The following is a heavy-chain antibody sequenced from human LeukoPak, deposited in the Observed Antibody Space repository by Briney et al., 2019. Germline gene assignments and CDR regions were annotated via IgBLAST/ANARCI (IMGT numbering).Heavy chain of an antibody. D-gene: IGHD4-17*01. CDR2: IYYSGST. Sequence: PSQTLSLTCTVSGGSISSGGYYWCWIRQHPGKGLEWIGYIYYSGSTYYNPSLKSRVTISVDTSKNQFSLKLSSVTAADTAVYYCASGRTTVTKIDYWGQGTLVTVSS. CDR1: GGSISSGGYY. V-gene: IGHV4-31*03. J-gene: IGHJ4*02. CDR3: ASGRTTVTKIDY.